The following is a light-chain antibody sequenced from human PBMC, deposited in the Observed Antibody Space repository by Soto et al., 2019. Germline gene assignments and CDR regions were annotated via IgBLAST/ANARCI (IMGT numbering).Light chain of an antibody. V-gene: IGKV1-5*01. CDR2: DAS. Sequence: DIQMTQSPSTLPASVGDRVTITCRAGQSISNYLAWYQQKPGKAPQLLIYDASTLESGVPSRFSGSGSGTEFALTIGGLQPDDFATYYCQQYDGDVLTFGQGTKVDIK. CDR1: QSISNY. CDR3: QQYDGDVLT. J-gene: IGKJ1*01.